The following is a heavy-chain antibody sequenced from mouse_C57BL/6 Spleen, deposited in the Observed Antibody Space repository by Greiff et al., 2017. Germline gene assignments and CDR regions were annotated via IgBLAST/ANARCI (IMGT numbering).Heavy chain of an antibody. Sequence: VQLKESGPELVKPGASVKISCKASGYSFTDYNMNWVKQSHGKSLEWIGVINPNYGTTSYNQKFKGKATLTVDQSSSTAYMQLNSLTSEDSAVYYCARRSNYWGAMDYWGQGTSVTVSS. CDR3: ARRSNYWGAMDY. CDR2: INPNYGTT. J-gene: IGHJ4*01. V-gene: IGHV1-39*01. CDR1: GYSFTDYN. D-gene: IGHD2-5*01.